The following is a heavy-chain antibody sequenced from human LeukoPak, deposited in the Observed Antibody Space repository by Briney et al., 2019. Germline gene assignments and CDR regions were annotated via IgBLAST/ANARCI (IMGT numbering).Heavy chain of an antibody. CDR2: IYTSGST. V-gene: IGHV4-59*10. CDR3: ARRRSLAKALDAFDI. D-gene: IGHD3-16*01. J-gene: IGHJ3*02. CDR1: GGSFSGYY. Sequence: SETLSLTCAVYGGSFSGYYWSWIRQPAGKGLEWIGRIYTSGSTNYNPSLKSRVTMSVDTSKNQFSLKLSSVTAADTAVYYCARRRSLAKALDAFDIWGQGTMVTVSS.